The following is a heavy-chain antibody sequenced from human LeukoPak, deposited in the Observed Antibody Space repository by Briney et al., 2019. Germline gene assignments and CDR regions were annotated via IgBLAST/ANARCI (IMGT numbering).Heavy chain of an antibody. CDR1: GFTFSSYG. V-gene: IGHV3-30*02. CDR3: AKEVGAGCSGGSCHAPLDY. D-gene: IGHD2-15*01. CDR2: IRYDGSNK. Sequence: GESLRLSCAASGFTFSSYGMHWVRQAPGKGLEWVAFIRYDGSNKYYADSVKGRFTISRDNSKNTLYLQMNSLRAEDTAVYYCAKEVGAGCSGGSCHAPLDYWGQGTLVTVSS. J-gene: IGHJ4*02.